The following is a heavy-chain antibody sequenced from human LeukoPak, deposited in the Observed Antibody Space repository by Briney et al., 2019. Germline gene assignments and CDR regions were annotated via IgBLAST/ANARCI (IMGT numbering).Heavy chain of an antibody. CDR1: GFTVSSNS. Sequence: GGSLRLSCAASGFTVSSNSMSWVRQAPGKGLEWVSIIYSGGTTYYVDSVKGRFTISRDNSKNTLYLQMNSLRAEDTAVYYCARIPDYWGQGTLVTVSS. J-gene: IGHJ4*02. CDR2: IYSGGTT. V-gene: IGHV3-53*01. CDR3: ARIPDY.